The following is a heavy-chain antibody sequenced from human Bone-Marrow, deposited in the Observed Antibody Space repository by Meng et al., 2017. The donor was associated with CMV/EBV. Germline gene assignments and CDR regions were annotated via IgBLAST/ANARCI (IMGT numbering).Heavy chain of an antibody. CDR3: ARRGGGFDY. D-gene: IGHD3-10*01. CDR2: INSDGSST. V-gene: IGHV3-74*01. J-gene: IGHJ4*02. CDR1: GFTFSSYW. Sequence: GESLKISCAASGFTFSSYWMHWVRQAPGKGLVWVSRINSDGSSTSYADSVKGRFTISRDNAKNTLYLQMNSLRAEDTAVYYCARRGGGFDYWGQGTLVTVSS.